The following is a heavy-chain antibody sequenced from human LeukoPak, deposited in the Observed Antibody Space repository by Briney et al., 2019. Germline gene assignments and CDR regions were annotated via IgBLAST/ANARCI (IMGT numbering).Heavy chain of an antibody. CDR3: AKDCLYYDFWSGPRTAIDY. V-gene: IGHV3-21*04. Sequence: GGSLRLSCAASGFTFSSYSMNWVRQAPGKGLEWVSSISSSSSYIYYADSVKGRFTISRDNSKNTLHLQMNSLRAEDTAVYYCAKDCLYYDFWSGPRTAIDYWGQGTLVTVSS. CDR2: ISSSSSYI. CDR1: GFTFSSYS. J-gene: IGHJ4*02. D-gene: IGHD3-3*01.